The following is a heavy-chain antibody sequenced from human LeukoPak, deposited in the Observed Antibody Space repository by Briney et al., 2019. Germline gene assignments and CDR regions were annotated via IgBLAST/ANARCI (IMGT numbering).Heavy chain of an antibody. Sequence: GGSLRLSCAASGFTFSDYYITWIRRAPGKGLEWVSYISSSGSTIYYADSVKGRFTISRDNAKNSLYLQMNSLRAEDTAVYYCARSGWLRFHANDAFDIWGQGTMVTVSS. CDR3: ARSGWLRFHANDAFDI. CDR1: GFTFSDYY. CDR2: ISSSGSTI. V-gene: IGHV3-11*04. J-gene: IGHJ3*02. D-gene: IGHD3-16*01.